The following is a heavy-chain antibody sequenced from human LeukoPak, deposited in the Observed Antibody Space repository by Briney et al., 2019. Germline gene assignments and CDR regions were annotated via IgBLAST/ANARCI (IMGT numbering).Heavy chain of an antibody. V-gene: IGHV3-9*01. D-gene: IGHD6-6*01. Sequence: PGGSLRLSCAASGFTFDDYAMHWVRQGPGKGLEWVSGISWNSGSIGYADSVKGRFTISRDNAKNSLYLQMNSLRAEDTAVYYCARDPYSSSSFDYWGQGTLVTVSS. CDR3: ARDPYSSSSFDY. CDR2: ISWNSGSI. J-gene: IGHJ4*02. CDR1: GFTFDDYA.